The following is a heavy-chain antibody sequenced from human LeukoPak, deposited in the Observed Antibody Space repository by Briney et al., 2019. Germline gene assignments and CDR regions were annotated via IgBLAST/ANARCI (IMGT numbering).Heavy chain of an antibody. Sequence: PSETLSLTCAVFGGSFSGYYWSRIRQSPEKGLEWIGEMSHTGATNYNPSLKSRVTVSVDTSKKQFSLNLRSVTAADTAVYYCARGPHYNILTGGMDVWGQGTTVIVSS. D-gene: IGHD3-9*01. V-gene: IGHV4-34*01. CDR1: GGSFSGYY. CDR3: ARGPHYNILTGGMDV. J-gene: IGHJ6*02. CDR2: MSHTGAT.